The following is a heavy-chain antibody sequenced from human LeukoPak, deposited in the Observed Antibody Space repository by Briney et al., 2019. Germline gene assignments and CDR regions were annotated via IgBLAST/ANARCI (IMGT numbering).Heavy chain of an antibody. V-gene: IGHV1-46*01. CDR1: GYSFIRYH. J-gene: IGHJ6*02. CDR3: ARGSTIFGVVAYYYYYGMDV. CDR2: LKLYDGSI. Sequence: GASVKVSCKASGYSFIRYHIHWVRQAPGQGLEWMGVLKLYDGSISHAQKFQGRATMTRNTSISTAYMELSSLRSEDTAVYYCARGSTIFGVVAYYYYYGMDVWGQGTTVTVSS. D-gene: IGHD3-3*01.